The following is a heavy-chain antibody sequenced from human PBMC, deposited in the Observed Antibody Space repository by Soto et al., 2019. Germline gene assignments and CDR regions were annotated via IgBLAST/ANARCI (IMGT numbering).Heavy chain of an antibody. V-gene: IGHV3-23*01. Sequence: GGSLRLSCAASGFSLRDHALSWVRQAAGGGLEWVSGISGSEDRTNYADFVRGRFIISKDRAKNTLYLDMNSLRSEDTAVYYCARDTDLTLMTTLDYWGQGTPVTVSS. J-gene: IGHJ4*02. CDR2: ISGSEDRT. D-gene: IGHD4-17*01. CDR3: ARDTDLTLMTTLDY. CDR1: GFSLRDHA.